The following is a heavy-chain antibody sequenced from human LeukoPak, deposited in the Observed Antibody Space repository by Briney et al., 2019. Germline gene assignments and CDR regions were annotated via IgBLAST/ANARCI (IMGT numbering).Heavy chain of an antibody. V-gene: IGHV1-8*03. CDR3: ARGLRGPRYDFWSGYYPNYYYYYMDV. J-gene: IGHJ6*03. Sequence: ASVKVSCKASGYTFTSYYMHWVRQAPGQGLEWMGWMNPNSGNTGYAQKFQGRVTITRNTSISTAYMELSSLRSEDTAAYYCARGLRGPRYDFWSGYYPNYYYYYMDVWGKGTTVTVSS. CDR2: MNPNSGNT. CDR1: GYTFTSYY. D-gene: IGHD3-3*01.